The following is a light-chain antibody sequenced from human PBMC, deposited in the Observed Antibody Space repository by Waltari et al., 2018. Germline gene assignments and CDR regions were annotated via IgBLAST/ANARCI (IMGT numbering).Light chain of an antibody. CDR3: QQYWSSPWT. Sequence: DIQMTQSPSSLSASIGDRVTITCRASYAFTNSLAWYQQKPGKAPKLLLYAASRLESGVPSRFSGSGSGTDYTLTISSLQPEDFATYYCQQYWSSPWTFGQGTKVEI. CDR1: YAFTNS. CDR2: AAS. V-gene: IGKV1-NL1*01. J-gene: IGKJ1*01.